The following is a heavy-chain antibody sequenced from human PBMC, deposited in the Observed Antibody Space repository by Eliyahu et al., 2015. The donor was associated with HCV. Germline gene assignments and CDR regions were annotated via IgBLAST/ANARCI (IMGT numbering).Heavy chain of an antibody. CDR1: XGSISSSSYY. CDR2: IYYSGST. CDR3: ARQGYSMVFQY. Sequence: QLQLQESGPGLVKPSETLSLTCTVSXGSISSSSYYWGWIRQPPGKGLEWIGSIYYSGSTYYNPSLKSRVTISVDTSKNQFSLKLSSVTAADTAVYYCARQGYSMVFQYWGQGTLVTVSS. V-gene: IGHV4-39*01. J-gene: IGHJ1*01. D-gene: IGHD4-11*01.